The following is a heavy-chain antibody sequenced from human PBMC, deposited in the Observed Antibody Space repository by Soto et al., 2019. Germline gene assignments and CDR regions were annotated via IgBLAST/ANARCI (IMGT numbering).Heavy chain of an antibody. D-gene: IGHD3-10*01. CDR3: ARDGYYDSGSYGMDV. V-gene: IGHV1-18*01. J-gene: IGHJ6*02. CDR2: ISDYNGNT. Sequence: QVQLVQSGAEVKKPGASVKVSCKTSGYTFNNYGISWVRQAPGQGLEWMGWISDYNGNTNYAQKFQGRVTMTTDTSTKTVYMVLTSLRSGDTAVYYCARDGYYDSGSYGMDVWGRGTTVTVSS. CDR1: GYTFNNYG.